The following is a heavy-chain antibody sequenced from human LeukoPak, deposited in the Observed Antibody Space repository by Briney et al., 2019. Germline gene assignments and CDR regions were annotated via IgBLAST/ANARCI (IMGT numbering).Heavy chain of an antibody. CDR1: GFTFSSYG. Sequence: GRSLRLSCAASGFTFSSYGMHWVRQAPGKGLEWVAVIWYDGSNKYYADSVKGRFTISRDNSKNTLYLQMNSLRAEDTAVYYCAKSESYDFWSGYYTFSNYWGQGTLVTVSS. CDR2: IWYDGSNK. J-gene: IGHJ4*02. CDR3: AKSESYDFWSGYYTFSNY. V-gene: IGHV3-33*06. D-gene: IGHD3-3*01.